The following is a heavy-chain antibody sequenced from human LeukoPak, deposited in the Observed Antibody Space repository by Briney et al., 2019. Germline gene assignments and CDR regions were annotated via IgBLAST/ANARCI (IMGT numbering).Heavy chain of an antibody. CDR2: IYHSGST. V-gene: IGHV4-38-2*02. J-gene: IGHJ4*02. D-gene: IGHD2-8*01. CDR3: ASSTFCTSGVCQILLDY. CDR1: GYSISSGYH. Sequence: SETLSLTCTVSGYSISSGYHWGWIRQPPGKGLEWIGSIYHSGSTYYNPSLKSRVTISVDTSKNQFSLKLSSVTAADTAVYYCASSTFCTSGVCQILLDYWGQGTLVTVSS.